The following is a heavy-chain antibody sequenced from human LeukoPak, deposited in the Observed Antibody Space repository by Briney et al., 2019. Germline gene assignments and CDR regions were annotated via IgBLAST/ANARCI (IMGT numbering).Heavy chain of an antibody. J-gene: IGHJ4*02. CDR2: ISSSGIAK. Sequence: GGSLRLSCAASGFTFSDSYMTWIRQAPGKGLEWVSYISSSGIAKYYADSVKGRFTISRDNGKNSLYLQMDSLRAEDTAMYFCARDPYYYDSTAYFASFHNWGQGTLVTVSS. D-gene: IGHD3-22*01. CDR1: GFTFSDSY. V-gene: IGHV3-11*01. CDR3: ARDPYYYDSTAYFASFHN.